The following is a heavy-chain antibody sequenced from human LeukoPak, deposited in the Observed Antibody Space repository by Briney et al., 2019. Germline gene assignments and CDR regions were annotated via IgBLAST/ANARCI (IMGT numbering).Heavy chain of an antibody. D-gene: IGHD2-2*01. Sequence: GASVKVSCKASGYTFTGYYMHWVRQAPGQGLEWMGWLNPNSGGTNYAQKFQGRVTMTRDTSISTAYMELSRLRSDDTAVYYCARQYQLLGGDAFDIWGQGTMVTVSS. CDR3: ARQYQLLGGDAFDI. CDR2: LNPNSGGT. J-gene: IGHJ3*02. CDR1: GYTFTGYY. V-gene: IGHV1-2*02.